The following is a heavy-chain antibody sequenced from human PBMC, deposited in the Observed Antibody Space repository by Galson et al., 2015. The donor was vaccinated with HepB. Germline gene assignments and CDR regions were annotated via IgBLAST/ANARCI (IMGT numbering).Heavy chain of an antibody. Sequence: SLRLSCAASGFTFSNAWMSWVRQAPGKGLEWVGRIKSKTDGGTTDYAAPVKGRFTISRDNGKNSVYLQMNSLRVEDTAVYYCARGLLGTTTFDYWGQGTLVTVSS. V-gene: IGHV3-15*01. J-gene: IGHJ4*02. D-gene: IGHD1-14*01. CDR1: GFTFSNAW. CDR2: IKSKTDGGTT. CDR3: ARGLLGTTTFDY.